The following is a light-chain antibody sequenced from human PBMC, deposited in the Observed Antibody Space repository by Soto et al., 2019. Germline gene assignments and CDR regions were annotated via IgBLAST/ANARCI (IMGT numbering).Light chain of an antibody. Sequence: EIVLTQSPGTLSLSPGERATLSCRASQSINNNYLAWYQQKRGQAPRLLIYGASSRATGIPDRVSGRGSGTDVPLTISRLEPEDFAVYDCQQYGGSPRTFGQGTKVEIK. CDR2: GAS. V-gene: IGKV3-20*01. CDR3: QQYGGSPRT. J-gene: IGKJ1*01. CDR1: QSINNNY.